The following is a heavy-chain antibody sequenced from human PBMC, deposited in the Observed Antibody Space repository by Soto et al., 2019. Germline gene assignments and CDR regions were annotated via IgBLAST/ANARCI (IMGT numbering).Heavy chain of an antibody. CDR3: ARDRGIVGATVYYGMDV. D-gene: IGHD1-26*01. Sequence: GGSLRLSCAASGFTFDDYAMHWVRQAPGKGLEWVSGIGWNSGSIAYADSVKGRFTISRDNAKNSLYLRMNSLRAEDTALYYCARDRGIVGATVYYGMDVWGQGPRSPSP. CDR2: IGWNSGSI. J-gene: IGHJ6*02. V-gene: IGHV3-9*01. CDR1: GFTFDDYA.